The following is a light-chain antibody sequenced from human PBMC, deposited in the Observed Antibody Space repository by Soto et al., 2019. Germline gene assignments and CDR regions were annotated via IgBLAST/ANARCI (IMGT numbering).Light chain of an antibody. CDR1: QGISSY. CDR3: QQYYSYPYT. V-gene: IGKV1-8*01. J-gene: IGKJ2*01. CDR2: AAS. Sequence: AIRMTQSPSSFSASTGDRVTITCRASQGISSYLAWYQQKPGKAPKLLIYAASTLQSGDPSRFSGSGSGKDFTLTISCLQSEDFATYYCQQYYSYPYTFGQGTKLEIK.